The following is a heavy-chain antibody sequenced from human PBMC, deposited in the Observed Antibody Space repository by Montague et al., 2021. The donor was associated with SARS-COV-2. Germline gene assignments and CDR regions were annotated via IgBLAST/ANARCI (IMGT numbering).Heavy chain of an antibody. CDR2: INHSGST. CDR3: ARGADYDFWSGFLWYKWFDP. J-gene: IGHJ5*02. Sequence: SETLSLTCAVYGGSLSGYYWAWIRQTPAKGLEWIGEINHSGSTNYNPSLKSRLTLSVDTSKKQFSLKLNSMTAADTAVYYCARGADYDFWSGFLWYKWFDPWGLGTPVTVSS. V-gene: IGHV4-34*01. D-gene: IGHD3-3*01. CDR1: GGSLSGYY.